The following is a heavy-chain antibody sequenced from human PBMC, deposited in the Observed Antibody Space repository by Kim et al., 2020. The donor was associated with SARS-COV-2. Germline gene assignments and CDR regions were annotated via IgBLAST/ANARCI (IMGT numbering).Heavy chain of an antibody. CDR3: ARNVREWLRLGGGYYFDY. Sequence: SETLSLTCTVSGYSISSGYYWGWIRQPPGKGLEWIGSIYHSGSTYYNQSLKSRVTISVDTSKNQFSLKLSSVTAADTAVYYCARNVREWLRLGGGYYFDYWGQGTLVTVSS. CDR1: GYSISSGYY. J-gene: IGHJ4*02. CDR2: IYHSGST. D-gene: IGHD5-12*01. V-gene: IGHV4-38-2*02.